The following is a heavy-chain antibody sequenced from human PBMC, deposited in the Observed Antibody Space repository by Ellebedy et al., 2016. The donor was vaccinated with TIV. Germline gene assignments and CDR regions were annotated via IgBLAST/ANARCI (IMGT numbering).Heavy chain of an antibody. CDR1: GFTFSNYN. Sequence: GESLKISCVASGFTFSNYNMNWVRQSPGKGLEWVSSIRSTGSDKYYAESVKGRFTISRDNAKNSLYLQMNSLRAEDTAVYYCARDADSGYVTGVNWFDPWGQGTLVTVSS. CDR2: IRSTGSDK. CDR3: ARDADSGYVTGVNWFDP. D-gene: IGHD5-12*01. V-gene: IGHV3-21*01. J-gene: IGHJ5*02.